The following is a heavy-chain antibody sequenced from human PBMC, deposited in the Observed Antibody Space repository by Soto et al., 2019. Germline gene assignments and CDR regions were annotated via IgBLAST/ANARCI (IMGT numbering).Heavy chain of an antibody. CDR3: ARVRGRDRYYYYGMDV. CDR1: GASFSGNSAA. CDR2: AYYRAKWYN. J-gene: IGHJ6*02. V-gene: IGHV6-1*01. D-gene: IGHD2-21*02. Sequence: SQILSLTCAISGASFSGNSAAWNWIRQSQSRGLEWLGRAYYRAKWYNDYAVYVRSRITINQDTSRNQFSLQLSSVTPEDTAVYYCARVRGRDRYYYYGMDVWGLRTTVTVSS.